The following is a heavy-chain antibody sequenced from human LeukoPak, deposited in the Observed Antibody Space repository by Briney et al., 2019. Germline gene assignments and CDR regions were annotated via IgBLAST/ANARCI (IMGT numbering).Heavy chain of an antibody. CDR3: ASRTKLRYFDWLLPTGDY. D-gene: IGHD3-9*01. CDR2: INHSGST. V-gene: IGHV4-34*01. Sequence: SETLSLTCAVYGGSFSGYYWSWIRQPPGKGLEWIGEINHSGSTNYNPSLKSRVTISVDTSKNQFSLKLSSVTATDTAVYYCASRTKLRYFDWLLPTGDYWGQGTLVTVSS. J-gene: IGHJ4*02. CDR1: GGSFSGYY.